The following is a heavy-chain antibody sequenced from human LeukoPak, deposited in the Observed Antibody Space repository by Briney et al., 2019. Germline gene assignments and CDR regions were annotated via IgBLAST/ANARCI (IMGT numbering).Heavy chain of an antibody. V-gene: IGHV4-31*03. Sequence: PSQTLSLTCTVSGTSISSGAYSWSWVRQHPGKGLEWIAYIYYSGNTYYNPSLKRRVTISVDTSKNQFSLKLSSVTAADTAVYYCARTVPPAYYYDSSGYYQPLHFDYWGQGTLVTVSS. CDR3: ARTVPPAYYYDSSGYYQPLHFDY. CDR2: IYYSGNT. D-gene: IGHD3-22*01. J-gene: IGHJ4*02. CDR1: GTSISSGAYS.